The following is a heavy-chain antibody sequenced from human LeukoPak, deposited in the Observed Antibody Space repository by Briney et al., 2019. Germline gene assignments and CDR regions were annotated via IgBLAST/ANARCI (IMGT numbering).Heavy chain of an antibody. CDR2: ISSSSSYI. CDR1: GIPFSDYY. CDR3: ASLRVAGVLNFDY. J-gene: IGHJ4*02. V-gene: IGHV3-21*01. Sequence: GGSLRLSCVVSGIPFSDYYMNWIRQAPGKGLEWVSSISSSSSYIYYADSVKGRFTISRDNAKNSLYLQMNSLRAEDTAVYYCASLRVAGVLNFDYWGQGTLVTVSS. D-gene: IGHD6-19*01.